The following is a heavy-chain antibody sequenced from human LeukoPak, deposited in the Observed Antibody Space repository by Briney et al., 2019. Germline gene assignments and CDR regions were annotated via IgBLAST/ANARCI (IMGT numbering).Heavy chain of an antibody. CDR1: GFTFSTYG. D-gene: IGHD5-12*01. Sequence: GGSLRLSCAASGFTFSTYGMHWVRQAPGKGLEWVSSIDPGSRYIHYADAVKGRFTTSRDNAKNSLYLQMNTLRAEDTAVYYCAKEVRVVATITPFDYWGQGTLVSVSS. V-gene: IGHV3-21*04. CDR3: AKEVRVVATITPFDY. CDR2: IDPGSRYI. J-gene: IGHJ4*02.